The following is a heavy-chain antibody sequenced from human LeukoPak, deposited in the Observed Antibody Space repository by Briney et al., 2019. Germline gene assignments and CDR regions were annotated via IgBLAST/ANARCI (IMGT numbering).Heavy chain of an antibody. CDR3: ARQYCSSTSCSPHFDY. V-gene: IGHV4-59*08. CDR2: ISYSGST. Sequence: PSETLSLTCAVSGGSISTYHWSWIRQPPAKGLEWIGYISYSGSTNYNPSLKSRVTISVDTSKNQFSLKLSSVTAAATAVYYCARQYCSSTSCSPHFDYWGQGTLVTVSS. J-gene: IGHJ4*02. D-gene: IGHD2-2*01. CDR1: GGSISTYH.